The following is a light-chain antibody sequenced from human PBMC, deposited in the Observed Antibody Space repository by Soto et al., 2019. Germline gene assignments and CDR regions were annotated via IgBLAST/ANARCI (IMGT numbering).Light chain of an antibody. J-gene: IGKJ5*01. CDR1: PSVPNY. V-gene: IGKV3-11*01. CDR2: GAS. CDR3: QQRSNWQIP. Sequence: EIGLTQSPATLSLSPGERATLSCRASPSVPNYLAWYQQKPGQAPRLLIYGASTRATGIPARFSGSGSGTEFTLTISSLEPDDFAVYYCQQRSNWQIPFGQGTRLAIK.